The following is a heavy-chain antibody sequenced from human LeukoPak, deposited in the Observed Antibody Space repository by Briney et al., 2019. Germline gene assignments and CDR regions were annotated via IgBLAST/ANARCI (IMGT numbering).Heavy chain of an antibody. J-gene: IGHJ6*03. V-gene: IGHV4-59*01. D-gene: IGHD5-18*01. CDR3: ATLSRQYSYGYYYYMDV. CDR2: IYHSGST. CDR1: GGSISSYY. Sequence: SETLSLTCTVSGGSISSYYWSWIRQPPGKGLEWIGYIYHSGSTDYNPYLKSRVTISVDTSKNQFSLKLSSVTAADTAVYYCATLSRQYSYGYYYYMDVWGKGTTVTVSS.